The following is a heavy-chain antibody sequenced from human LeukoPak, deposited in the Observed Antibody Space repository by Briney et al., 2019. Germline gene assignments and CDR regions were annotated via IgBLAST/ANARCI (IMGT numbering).Heavy chain of an antibody. CDR3: AISLTRTSDY. CDR1: GFTFTSYW. Sequence: GGSLRLSCAASGFTFTSYWMHWVRQGPGKGLVWVSRINSDGKSTTYADSVKGRLTISRDNTKNTLYLEMNSLRAEDTAVYYCAISLTRTSDYWGQGTLVTVSS. V-gene: IGHV3-74*01. J-gene: IGHJ4*02. D-gene: IGHD1-7*01. CDR2: INSDGKST.